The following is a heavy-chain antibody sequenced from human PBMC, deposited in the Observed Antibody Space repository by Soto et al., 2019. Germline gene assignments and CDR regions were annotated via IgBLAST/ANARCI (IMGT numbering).Heavy chain of an antibody. Sequence: GSLRLSCAAYGFTFSDYYMTWIRQAPGKGLEWVSYISSSGTGIYYPDSVKGRFTISRDNAKNSLYLQMSSLRAEDTAVYYCARAYSDAFDIWGQGTMVTVSS. CDR3: ARAYSDAFDI. V-gene: IGHV3-11*01. D-gene: IGHD2-15*01. J-gene: IGHJ3*02. CDR1: GFTFSDYY. CDR2: ISSSGTGI.